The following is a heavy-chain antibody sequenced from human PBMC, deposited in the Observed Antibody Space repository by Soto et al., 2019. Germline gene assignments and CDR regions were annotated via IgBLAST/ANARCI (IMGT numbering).Heavy chain of an antibody. V-gene: IGHV1-69*02. CDR2: IIPILGIA. D-gene: IGHD2-15*01. CDR1: GGTFSSYT. Sequence: QVQLVQSGAEVKKPGSSVKVSCKASGGTFSSYTISWVRQAPGQGLEWMGRIIPILGIANYAQKFQGRVTITADKATSTAYMELSSLRSEDTAVYYCARAFFDCSGGSCNDWFDPWGQGTLVTVSS. J-gene: IGHJ5*02. CDR3: ARAFFDCSGGSCNDWFDP.